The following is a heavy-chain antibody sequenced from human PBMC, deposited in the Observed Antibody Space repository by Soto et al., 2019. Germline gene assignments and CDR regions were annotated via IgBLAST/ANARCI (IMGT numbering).Heavy chain of an antibody. CDR1: GYSFTSYW. J-gene: IGHJ4*02. Sequence: PGESLKISCKCSGYSFTSYWIGLVRQMPGKGLEWMGIIYPGDSDTRYSPSFQGQITISADKSISTAYLQWSSLKASDTAMYYCAMSPGSSSWHFDYWGQGTLVTVSS. V-gene: IGHV5-51*01. CDR3: AMSPGSSSWHFDY. D-gene: IGHD6-13*01. CDR2: IYPGDSDT.